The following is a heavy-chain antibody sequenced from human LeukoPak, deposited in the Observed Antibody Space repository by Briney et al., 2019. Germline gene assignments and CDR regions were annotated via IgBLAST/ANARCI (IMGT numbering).Heavy chain of an antibody. J-gene: IGHJ4*02. V-gene: IGHV3-7*01. CDR2: IKQDGYEK. CDR1: GFTFSGYW. CDR3: ARDKIVGPTTLDY. D-gene: IGHD1-26*01. Sequence: GGSLRLSCAASGFTFSGYWMSWVRRTPEKGLEWVANIKQDGYEKYYVDSVKGRFTISRDNAKNSLYLQMNSLRADDTAIYYCARDKIVGPTTLDYWGQGTLVTVSS.